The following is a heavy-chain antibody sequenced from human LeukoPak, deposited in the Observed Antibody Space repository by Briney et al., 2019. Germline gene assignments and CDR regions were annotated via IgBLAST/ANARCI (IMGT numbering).Heavy chain of an antibody. CDR1: GFTFSSYA. Sequence: GGSLRLSCAASGFTFSSYAMSWVRQAPGKGLEWVSAVSTSGGTTYYADSVKGRFTISRDNSKNTLYLQMNSLRAEDTAVYYCAKGQYQSIFIQPADYWGQGTLVTVSS. J-gene: IGHJ4*02. CDR2: VSTSGGTT. D-gene: IGHD5-18*01. V-gene: IGHV3-23*01. CDR3: AKGQYQSIFIQPADY.